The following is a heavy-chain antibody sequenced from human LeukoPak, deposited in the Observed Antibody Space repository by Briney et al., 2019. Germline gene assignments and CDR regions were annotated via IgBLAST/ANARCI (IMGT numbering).Heavy chain of an antibody. D-gene: IGHD2-2*01. CDR3: ARGQGYESYYYMDV. J-gene: IGHJ6*03. CDR1: GYTFTRYD. CDR2: MNPKSGNT. Sequence: ASVKVSCKASGYTFTRYDINWVRQATGQGLEWMGWMNPKSGNTGYAQKFQGRVTMTRTTSISTAYMELSSLRNDDTAVYYCARGQGYESYYYMDVWGKGTTVSVSS. V-gene: IGHV1-8*01.